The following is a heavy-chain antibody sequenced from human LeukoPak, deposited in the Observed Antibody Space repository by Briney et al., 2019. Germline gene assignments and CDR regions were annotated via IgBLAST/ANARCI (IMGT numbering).Heavy chain of an antibody. CDR3: VVLEDLTV. Sequence: PGRSLRLSCVASGFTFSTFGIHWVRQAPGKGLEWVAVIWNDGNIKYYADFVKGRFTISRDNSKNTLYLQMNSLRVEDTAVYYCVVLEDLTVWGQGTLVTVSS. CDR2: IWNDGNIK. V-gene: IGHV3-33*01. CDR1: GFTFSTFG. D-gene: IGHD4-11*01. J-gene: IGHJ4*02.